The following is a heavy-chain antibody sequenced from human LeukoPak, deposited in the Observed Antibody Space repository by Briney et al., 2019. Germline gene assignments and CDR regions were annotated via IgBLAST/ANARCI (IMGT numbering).Heavy chain of an antibody. Sequence: GPSVKVSCKAAGYTFPGYYIHWVRQAPGQGLEWMGWINPNTGDTNYAQKFQGRGTMTRDTAISTTYIELNRLRSDETAVYYCARGYYDSSAYYSADYWGQGTLVTVSS. D-gene: IGHD3-22*01. CDR3: ARGYYDSSAYYSADY. CDR2: INPNTGDT. J-gene: IGHJ4*02. CDR1: GYTFPGYY. V-gene: IGHV1-2*02.